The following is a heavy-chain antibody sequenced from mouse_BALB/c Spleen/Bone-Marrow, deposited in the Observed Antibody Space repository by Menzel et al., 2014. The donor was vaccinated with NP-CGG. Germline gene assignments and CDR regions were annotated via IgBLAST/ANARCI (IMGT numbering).Heavy chain of an antibody. D-gene: IGHD2-1*01. Sequence: EVKLVESGGGLVQPGGSLKLSCAASGFDFSRYWMSWVQQAPGKGLEWIGEINPDSSTINYTPSLKDKFIVSRDNAKNTLYLQMSIVRSEDTALYYCARQGYYGKGDYWGQGTTLTVSS. CDR2: INPDSSTI. J-gene: IGHJ2*01. V-gene: IGHV4-1*02. CDR1: GFDFSRYW. CDR3: ARQGYYGKGDY.